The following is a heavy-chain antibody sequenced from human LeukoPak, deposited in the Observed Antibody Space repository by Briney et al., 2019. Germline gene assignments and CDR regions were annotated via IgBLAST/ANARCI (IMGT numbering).Heavy chain of an antibody. D-gene: IGHD3-3*01. J-gene: IGHJ5*02. Sequence: PGWSLRLSCAASGFTFSSYAMSWLRQAPGKGLEWVSAISGSGGSTYYADSVKGRFTISRDNSKNTLYLQMNSLRAEDTAVYYCAKDPRVTIFGVDYYNWFDPWGQGTLVTVSS. CDR1: GFTFSSYA. V-gene: IGHV3-23*01. CDR3: AKDPRVTIFGVDYYNWFDP. CDR2: ISGSGGST.